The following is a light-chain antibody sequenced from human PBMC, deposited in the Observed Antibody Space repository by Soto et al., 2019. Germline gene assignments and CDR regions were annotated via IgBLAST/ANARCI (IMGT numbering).Light chain of an antibody. CDR3: ETWDGNTQSWV. CDR2: LEGSGSY. CDR1: SGHSSYI. V-gene: IGLV4-60*02. J-gene: IGLJ3*02. Sequence: QLVLTQSSSASASLGSSVKLTCTLSSGHSSYIIAWHQQQPGKAPRYLMKLEGSGSYNKGSGVPDRFSGSSSGADRYLTISSLRFEDEADYYCETWDGNTQSWVFGGGTKLTVL.